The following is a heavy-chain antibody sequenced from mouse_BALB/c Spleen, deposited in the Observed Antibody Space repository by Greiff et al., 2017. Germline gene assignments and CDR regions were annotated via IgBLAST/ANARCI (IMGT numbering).Heavy chain of an antibody. CDR2: IWSGGST. V-gene: IGHV2-4-1*01. J-gene: IGHJ2*01. CDR3: AKNCVTTVVGPFDY. D-gene: IGHD1-1*01. Sequence: QVQLQQSGPGLVQPSQSLSITCTVSGFSLTSYGVHWVRQSPGKGLEWLGVIWSGGSTDYNAAFISRLSINKDNSKSQVSFKMNSLQTDDTAIYYCAKNCVTTVVGPFDYWGQGTTLTVSS. CDR1: GFSLTSYG.